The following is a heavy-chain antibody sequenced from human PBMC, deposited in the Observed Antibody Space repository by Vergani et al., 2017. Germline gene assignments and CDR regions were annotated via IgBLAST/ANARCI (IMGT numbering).Heavy chain of an antibody. CDR1: GESIRSGSHY. CDR2: IHTGGST. Sequence: QVKLQESGPGLLKPSQTLSLTCTVSGESIRSGSHYWSWIRQPAGQGPKWIVHIHTGGSTDLNPSFKSRVSISVDTSKSQFSLKLNSVTVADTADYYCARSRPYCNSGSGQAIWGQGTRGTVSS. J-gene: IGHJ4*02. D-gene: IGHD2/OR15-2a*01. V-gene: IGHV4-61*02. CDR3: ARSRPYCNSGSGQAI.